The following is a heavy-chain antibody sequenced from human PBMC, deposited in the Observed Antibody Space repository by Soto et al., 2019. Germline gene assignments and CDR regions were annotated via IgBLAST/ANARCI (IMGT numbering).Heavy chain of an antibody. D-gene: IGHD2-2*01. J-gene: IGHJ4*02. CDR3: ARGVVVVPAAPSRGSPFDY. Sequence: SETLSLTCAVSGGSISSSNWWSWVRQPPGKGLEWIGEIYHSGSTNYNPSLKSRVTISVDTSKNQFSLKLSSVTAADTAVYYCARGVVVVPAAPSRGSPFDYWGQGTLVTVSS. CDR2: IYHSGST. V-gene: IGHV4-4*02. CDR1: GGSISSSNW.